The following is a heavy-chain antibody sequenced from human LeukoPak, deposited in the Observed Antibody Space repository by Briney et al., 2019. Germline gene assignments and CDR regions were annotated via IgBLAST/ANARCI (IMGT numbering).Heavy chain of an antibody. Sequence: ASVKVSCKASGYTFTGYGISWVRQAPGQGLEWMGWISAYNGNTNYAQKLQGRVTMTTDTSTSTAYMELRSLRSDDTAVYYCARSGVAATREYYGMDVWGQGTTVTVSS. CDR2: ISAYNGNT. CDR3: ARSGVAATREYYGMDV. J-gene: IGHJ6*02. V-gene: IGHV1-18*01. CDR1: GYTFTGYG. D-gene: IGHD2-15*01.